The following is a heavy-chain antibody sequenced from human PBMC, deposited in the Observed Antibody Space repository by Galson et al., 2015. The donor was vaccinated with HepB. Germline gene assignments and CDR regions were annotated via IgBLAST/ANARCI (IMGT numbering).Heavy chain of an antibody. D-gene: IGHD3-22*01. Sequence: SLRLSCAASGFTFSSYWMSWVRQAPGKGLEWVANIKQDGSEKYYVDSVKGRFTISRDNAKNSLYLQMNSLRAEDTAVYYCARHPVHYYDSSGYFDYWGQGTLVTVSS. V-gene: IGHV3-7*03. CDR1: GFTFSSYW. CDR2: IKQDGSEK. J-gene: IGHJ4*02. CDR3: ARHPVHYYDSSGYFDY.